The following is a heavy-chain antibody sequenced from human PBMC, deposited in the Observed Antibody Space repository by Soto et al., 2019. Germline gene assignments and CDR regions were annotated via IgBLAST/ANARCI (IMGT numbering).Heavy chain of an antibody. CDR1: GGAIGGYY. CDR2: VSYSGST. V-gene: IGHV4-59*08. CDR3: ARHGSDRGWFFFVP. Sequence: PSETLSLTCSLSGGAIGGYYWSWIRQPPGKALEWIGYVSYSGSTDYHPSLKSRVSISIDTSKNQFSLKMISVTAIATAVYYCARHGSDRGWFFFVPWGQGALVNVFS. D-gene: IGHD6-19*01. J-gene: IGHJ5*02.